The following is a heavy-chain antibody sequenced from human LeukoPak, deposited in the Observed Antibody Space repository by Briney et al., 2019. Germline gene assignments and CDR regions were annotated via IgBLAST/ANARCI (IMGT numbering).Heavy chain of an antibody. Sequence: SETLSLPCTVSGGSISSYYWSWIRQPAGKGLEWLGRNYNSGSTNYNPSLKSRVTMSVDTSKNQFSLKLSSVTAADTAVYYCAREGLDWNLGSCYYYMDVWGKGTTVTVSS. V-gene: IGHV4-4*07. D-gene: IGHD1-7*01. J-gene: IGHJ6*03. CDR1: GGSISSYY. CDR3: AREGLDWNLGSCYYYMDV. CDR2: NYNSGST.